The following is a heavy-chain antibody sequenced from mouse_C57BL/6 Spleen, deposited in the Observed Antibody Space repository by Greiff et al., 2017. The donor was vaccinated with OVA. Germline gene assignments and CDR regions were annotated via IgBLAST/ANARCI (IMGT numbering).Heavy chain of an antibody. CDR2: IDPSDSET. CDR1: GYTFTSYW. J-gene: IGHJ2*02. CDR3: AREVFLDY. Sequence: QVQLKQPGAELVRPGSSVKLSCKASGYTFTSYWMHWVKQRPIQGLEWIGNIDPSDSETHYNQKFKDRATLTVDKSSSTDYMQLSSLTSEDSAVYYCAREVFLDYWGQGTSLTVSS. V-gene: IGHV1-52*01.